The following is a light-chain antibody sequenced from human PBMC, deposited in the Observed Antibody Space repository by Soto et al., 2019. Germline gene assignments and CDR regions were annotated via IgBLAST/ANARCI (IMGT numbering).Light chain of an antibody. Sequence: QTVLTQPASVSGSRGQSITISCFGRNTDVGQGKSVSWYQHFPGKAPKLLIFEVTNRPSGISSRFSGSRSGNTASLTISGLQPDDEGDYYCVSYTDTDTLVFGTRTKVTVL. CDR2: EVT. V-gene: IGLV2-14*01. J-gene: IGLJ1*01. CDR3: VSYTDTDTLV. CDR1: NTDVGQGKS.